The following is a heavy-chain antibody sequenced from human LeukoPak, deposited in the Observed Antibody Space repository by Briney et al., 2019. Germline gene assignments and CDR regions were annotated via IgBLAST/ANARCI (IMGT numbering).Heavy chain of an antibody. Sequence: SETLSLTCTVSGGSISSSSYYWGWIRQPPGTGLEWIGSIYYSGSSFYNPSLKSRVTISVDTSKNQFSLRLSSVTVADTAVYYCARIGGIIVTGIYWGQGTLVTVSS. CDR1: GGSISSSSYY. CDR3: ARIGGIIVTGIY. J-gene: IGHJ4*02. V-gene: IGHV4-39*01. D-gene: IGHD3-16*02. CDR2: IYYSGSS.